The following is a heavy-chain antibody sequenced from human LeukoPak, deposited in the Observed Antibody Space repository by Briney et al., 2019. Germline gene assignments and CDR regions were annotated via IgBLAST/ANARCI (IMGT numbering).Heavy chain of an antibody. CDR1: GFTFSTYE. V-gene: IGHV3-48*03. Sequence: GGSLRLSCPAFGFTFSTYEMNWVRQAPGKGLEWLSYISSSGSTIFYADSVKGRFSVSRDNAKNSLYLQMNSLRAEDTAVYYCAREVADCGGDCLAPWGQGTLVTVSS. D-gene: IGHD2-21*02. CDR3: AREVADCGGDCLAP. J-gene: IGHJ5*02. CDR2: ISSSGSTI.